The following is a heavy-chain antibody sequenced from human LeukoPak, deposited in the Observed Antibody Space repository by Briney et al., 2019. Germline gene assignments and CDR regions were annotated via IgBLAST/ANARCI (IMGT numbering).Heavy chain of an antibody. CDR1: GFTFSNYW. D-gene: IGHD5-12*01. J-gene: IGHJ4*02. CDR3: AKGGATICDN. CDR2: INSNGSST. Sequence: GGSLRLSCAASGFTFSNYWMHWVRQVPGKGLVWVSRINSNGSSTNYADSVKGRFTISRDNAKNTLYLQMSSLRAEDTAVYYCAKGGATICDNWGQGTLVTVSS. V-gene: IGHV3-74*01.